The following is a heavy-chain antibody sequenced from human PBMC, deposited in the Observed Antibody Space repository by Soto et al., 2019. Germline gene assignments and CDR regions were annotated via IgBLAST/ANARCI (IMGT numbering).Heavy chain of an antibody. CDR1: GVSFSTYY. V-gene: IGHV4-59*01. Sequence: SETLSLTCTVSGVSFSTYYWSWIRQAPGKGLEWIGYIYYSGSSNYNPSLKSRVTMSVDTSKNQLSLKLSSVTAADTAGYYCARDQGGPFDYWGQGTLVTVSS. J-gene: IGHJ4*02. D-gene: IGHD2-15*01. CDR2: IYYSGSS. CDR3: ARDQGGPFDY.